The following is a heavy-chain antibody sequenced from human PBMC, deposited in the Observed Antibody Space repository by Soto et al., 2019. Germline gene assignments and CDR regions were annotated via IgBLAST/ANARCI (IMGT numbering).Heavy chain of an antibody. V-gene: IGHV4-59*01. CDR3: ARVVFRFVLFDY. Sequence: SLKKYYWSRIRRPPGVGLEWIASISYSGTTNYNSSLKTRVTISIDTSKNQFSLKFNSVSAADTAVYYTARVVFRFVLFDYWG. CDR1: SLKKYY. D-gene: IGHD2-8*01. J-gene: IGHJ4*01. CDR2: ISYSGTT.